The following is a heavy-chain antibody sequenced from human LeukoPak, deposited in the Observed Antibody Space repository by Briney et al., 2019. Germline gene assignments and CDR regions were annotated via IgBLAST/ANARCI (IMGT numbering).Heavy chain of an antibody. J-gene: IGHJ4*02. V-gene: IGHV4-59*01. CDR2: IYYSGST. D-gene: IGHD5-18*01. CDR1: GGSISSYY. CDR3: ARLDPGYSYGYSY. Sequence: SETLSLTCTVSGGSISSYYWSWIRQPPGKGLEWIGYIYYSGSTNYNPSLKSRVTISVDTSKNQFSLKLSSVTAADTAVYYCARLDPGYSYGYSYWGQGTLVTVSS.